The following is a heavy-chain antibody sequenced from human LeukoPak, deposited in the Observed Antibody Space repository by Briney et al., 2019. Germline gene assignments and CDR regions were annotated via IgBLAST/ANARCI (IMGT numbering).Heavy chain of an antibody. J-gene: IGHJ4*02. D-gene: IGHD6-19*01. CDR2: INHSGST. CDR3: ARGLQWLVRGGFDY. CDR1: GGSFSGYY. V-gene: IGHV4-34*01. Sequence: SETLSLTCAVYGGSFSGYYWSWIRQPPGKGLEWIGEINHSGSTNYNPPLKSRVTISVDTSKNQFSLKLSSVTAADTAVYYCARGLQWLVRGGFDYWGQGTLVTVSS.